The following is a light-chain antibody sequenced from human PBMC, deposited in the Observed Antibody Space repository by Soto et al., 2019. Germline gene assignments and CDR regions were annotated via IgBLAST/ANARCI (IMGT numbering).Light chain of an antibody. Sequence: ILLTQSPSSLSASVGDRVTITCRASQGIDSSFAWYQQKPGKAPKLLIYAASSLQSGVPSRFSGSGSGTDFALTISSLQPEDFATYFFLHLHASPVTYGQ. CDR3: LHLHASPVT. CDR2: AAS. J-gene: IGKJ5*01. CDR1: QGIDSS. V-gene: IGKV1-9*01.